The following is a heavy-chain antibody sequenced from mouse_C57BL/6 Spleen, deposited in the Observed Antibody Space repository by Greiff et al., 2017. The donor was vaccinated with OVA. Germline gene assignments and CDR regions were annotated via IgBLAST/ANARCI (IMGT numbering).Heavy chain of an antibody. CDR1: GYAFSSSW. D-gene: IGHD1-1*01. V-gene: IGHV1-82*01. CDR2: IYPGDGDT. CDR3: ARELDYYGSSYGERYFDV. Sequence: QVQLQQSGPELVKPGASVKISCKASGYAFSSSWMNWVKQRPGKGLEWIGRIYPGDGDTNYNGKFKGKATLTADKSASTAYMQLSSLTSEDSAVYFCARELDYYGSSYGERYFDVWGTGTTVTVSS. J-gene: IGHJ1*03.